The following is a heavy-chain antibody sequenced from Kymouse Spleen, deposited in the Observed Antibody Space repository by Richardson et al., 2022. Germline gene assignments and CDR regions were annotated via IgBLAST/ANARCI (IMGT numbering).Heavy chain of an antibody. V-gene: IGHV3-30*18. CDR2: ISYDGSNK. J-gene: IGHJ4*02. D-gene: IGHD3-9*01. CDR3: AKDGGLRYFDWLFDY. Sequence: QVQLVESGGGVVQPGRSLRLSCAASGFTFSSYGMHWVRQAPGKGLEWVAVISYDGSNKYYADSVKGRFTISRDNSKNTLYLQMNSLRAEDTAVYYCAKDGGLRYFDWLFDYWGQGTLVTVSS. CDR1: GFTFSSYG.